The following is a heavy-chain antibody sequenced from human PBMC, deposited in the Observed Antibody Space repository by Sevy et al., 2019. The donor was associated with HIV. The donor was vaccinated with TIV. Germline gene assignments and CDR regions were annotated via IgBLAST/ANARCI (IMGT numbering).Heavy chain of an antibody. CDR1: GFTSSSYW. CDR2: IKQDGSEK. CDR3: ARNFPYGDYPNYYYGMDV. J-gene: IGHJ6*02. V-gene: IGHV3-7*03. D-gene: IGHD4-17*01. Sequence: GGSLRLSCAASGFTSSSYWMSWVRQAPGKGLEWVANIKQDGSEKYYVDSVKGRFTISRDNAKNSLYLQMNSLRAEDTAVYYCARNFPYGDYPNYYYGMDVWGQGTTVTVSS.